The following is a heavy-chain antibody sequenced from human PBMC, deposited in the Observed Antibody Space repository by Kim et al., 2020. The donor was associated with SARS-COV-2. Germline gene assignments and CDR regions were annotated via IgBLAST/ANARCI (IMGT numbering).Heavy chain of an antibody. D-gene: IGHD6-19*01. CDR3: AKDTAVAGTSWYFDY. CDR2: ISWNSGSI. J-gene: IGHJ4*02. Sequence: GGSLRLSCAASGFTFGDYAMHWVRQAPGKGLEWVSGISWNSGSIGYADSVKGRFTISRDNAKNSLYLQMNSLRAEDTALYYCAKDTAVAGTSWYFDYWGQGTLVTVSS. CDR1: GFTFGDYA. V-gene: IGHV3-9*01.